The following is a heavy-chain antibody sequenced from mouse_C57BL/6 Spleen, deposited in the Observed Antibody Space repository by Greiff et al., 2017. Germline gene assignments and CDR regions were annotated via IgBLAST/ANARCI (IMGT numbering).Heavy chain of an antibody. J-gene: IGHJ3*01. D-gene: IGHD2-3*01. CDR2: IDPCDSDT. V-gene: IGHV1-69*02. Sequence: VQLQQPGAELVRPGASVKMSCKASGYTFTSYWIHWVKQRPGQGLEWIGEIDPCDSDTNSNQKFKGKATLTVDKSSSTAYMQLSSLTSEDSAVYYGARRAYYDGGWSWFAYWGQGTLVTVSA. CDR1: GYTFTSYW. CDR3: ARRAYYDGGWSWFAY.